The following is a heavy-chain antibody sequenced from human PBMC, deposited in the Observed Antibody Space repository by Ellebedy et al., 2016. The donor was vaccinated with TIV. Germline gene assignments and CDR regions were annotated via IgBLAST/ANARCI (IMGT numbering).Heavy chain of an antibody. CDR3: ARVWAVPPARPFDY. V-gene: IGHV1-18*01. Sequence: ASVKVSXXASGYTFTSYGISWVRQAPGQGLEWMGWISAYNGNTNYAQKLQGRVTMTTDTSTSTAYMELRSLRSDDTAVYYCARVWAVPPARPFDYWGQGTLVTVSS. D-gene: IGHD6-6*01. CDR2: ISAYNGNT. CDR1: GYTFTSYG. J-gene: IGHJ4*02.